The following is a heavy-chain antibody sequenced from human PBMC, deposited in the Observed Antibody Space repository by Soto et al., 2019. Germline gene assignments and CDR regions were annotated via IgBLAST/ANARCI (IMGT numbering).Heavy chain of an antibody. V-gene: IGHV1-18*01. D-gene: IGHD6-13*01. Sequence: QVQLVQSGAEVKKPGASVKVSCKASGYTFTSYGISWVRQAPGQGLEWMGWISAYNGNTNYAQKLQGRVTMTTDTSTSTAYMELRSLRSDETAVYYCARDCETAAAGNYYYYGMDVWGQGTTVTVSS. J-gene: IGHJ6*02. CDR1: GYTFTSYG. CDR2: ISAYNGNT. CDR3: ARDCETAAAGNYYYYGMDV.